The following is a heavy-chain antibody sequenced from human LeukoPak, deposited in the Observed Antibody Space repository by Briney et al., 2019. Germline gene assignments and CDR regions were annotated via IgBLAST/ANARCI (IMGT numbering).Heavy chain of an antibody. Sequence: GASVKVSCKASGYTFTGYYMHWVRQAPGQGLEWMGWINPNSGGTNYAQKFQGRVTMTRDTSISTAYMELSRLRSDDTAVYYCARDSTGYSYYYMDVWGKGTTVTVSS. CDR3: ARDSTGYSYYYMDV. CDR1: GYTFTGYY. V-gene: IGHV1-2*02. J-gene: IGHJ6*03. D-gene: IGHD4-17*01. CDR2: INPNSGGT.